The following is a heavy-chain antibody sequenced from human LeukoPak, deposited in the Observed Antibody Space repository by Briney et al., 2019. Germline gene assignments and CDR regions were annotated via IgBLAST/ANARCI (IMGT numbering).Heavy chain of an antibody. Sequence: GESLKSSCKGSGYSFTSYWISWVRQMPGKGLEWMGRIDPSDSYTNYSPSFQGHVTISADKSISTAFLQWSSLKASDTAMYYCARVGIVATMGDFDYWGQGTLVTVSS. J-gene: IGHJ4*02. D-gene: IGHD5-12*01. CDR2: IDPSDSYT. CDR3: ARVGIVATMGDFDY. V-gene: IGHV5-10-1*01. CDR1: GYSFTSYW.